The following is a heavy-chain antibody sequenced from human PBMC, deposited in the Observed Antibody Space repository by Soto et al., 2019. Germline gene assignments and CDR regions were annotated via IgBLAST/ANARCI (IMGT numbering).Heavy chain of an antibody. CDR3: ARGWGSGVYHSAFDI. Sequence: QEQLVESEGGVVQPGRSLRLSCAASGFTFNSYGMHWVRQAPGKGLDWVAVIWYDGSNKYYADSVKGRFTISRDNSENTVQLQMNSLRGEDTAVYYCARGWGSGVYHSAFDIWGHGTKVIVSS. J-gene: IGHJ3*02. D-gene: IGHD6-19*01. V-gene: IGHV3-33*01. CDR1: GFTFNSYG. CDR2: IWYDGSNK.